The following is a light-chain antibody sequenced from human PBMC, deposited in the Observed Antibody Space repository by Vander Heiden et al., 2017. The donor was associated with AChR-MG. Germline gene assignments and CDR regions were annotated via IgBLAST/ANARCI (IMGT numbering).Light chain of an antibody. CDR3: QQSYSTPHT. V-gene: IGKV1-39*01. J-gene: IGKJ5*01. CDR1: QSISNY. CDR2: AAS. Sequence: IQMTQSPPSLSASVGDRVTITCRASQSISNYLEWYQQKPGKAPKLLIYAASSLQSGVPSRCSGSGSGTDFTLTISSRQAEDVATYYCQQSYSTPHTFGQGTRLEIK.